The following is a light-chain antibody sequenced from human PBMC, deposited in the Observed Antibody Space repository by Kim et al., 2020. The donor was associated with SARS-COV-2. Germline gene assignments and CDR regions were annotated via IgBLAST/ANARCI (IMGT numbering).Light chain of an antibody. J-gene: IGKJ5*01. V-gene: IGKV3-15*01. CDR2: GAS. CDR3: QQYNNWPIT. CDR1: QSVGTL. Sequence: VSPGERAPLSCRASQSVGTLLAWYQQRPGQVPRLLIYGASARATGIPARVSGSGSGTDFTLTISGLQSEDFAVYYCQQYNNWPITFGQGTRLEIK.